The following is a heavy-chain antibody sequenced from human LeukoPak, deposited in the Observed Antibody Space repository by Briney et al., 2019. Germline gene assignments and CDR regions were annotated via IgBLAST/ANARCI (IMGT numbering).Heavy chain of an antibody. J-gene: IGHJ4*02. CDR3: ARLSPHNDY. V-gene: IGHV4-59*08. Sequence: PSETLSLTCTVSSGSISSYYWSWIRQPPGKGLEWIGYIYYSGSTNYNPSLKSRVTISVDTSKNQFSLKLSSVTAADTAVYYCARLSPHNDYWGRGTLVTVSS. CDR1: SGSISSYY. CDR2: IYYSGST.